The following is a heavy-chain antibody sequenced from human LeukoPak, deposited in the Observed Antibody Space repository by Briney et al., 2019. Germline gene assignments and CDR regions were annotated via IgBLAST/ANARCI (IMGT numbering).Heavy chain of an antibody. CDR1: GGSFSGYY. J-gene: IGHJ6*02. CDR3: ARGQFYGSGSYPTYYYYYYGMDV. V-gene: IGHV4-34*01. CDR2: INHSGST. D-gene: IGHD3-10*01. Sequence: SETLSLTCAVYGGSFSGYYWSWIRQPPGKGLEWIGEINHSGSTNYNPSLKSRVTISVDTSKNQFSLKLSSVTAADTAVYYCARGQFYGSGSYPTYYYYYYGMDVWGQGTTVTASS.